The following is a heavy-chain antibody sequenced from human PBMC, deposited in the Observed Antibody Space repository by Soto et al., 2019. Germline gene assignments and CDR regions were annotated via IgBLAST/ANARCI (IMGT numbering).Heavy chain of an antibody. CDR3: ARDYGTNCFDY. Sequence: ASVKVSCKASGYTFSSYHMHWVRQAPGQGLEWMRIINPSGGSPTSAQKFQGRVTMTRDTSTSTVYMELSSPRSEDTAVYFCARDYGTNCFDYWGQGSLVTVSS. CDR1: GYTFSSYH. J-gene: IGHJ4*02. D-gene: IGHD4-17*01. V-gene: IGHV1-46*01. CDR2: INPSGGSP.